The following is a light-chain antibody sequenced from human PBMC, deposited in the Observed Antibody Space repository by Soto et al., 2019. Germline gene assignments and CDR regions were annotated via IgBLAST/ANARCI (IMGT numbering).Light chain of an antibody. CDR2: DAS. V-gene: IGKV3-20*01. CDR3: EQHGSTPLT. Sequence: EIVLTQSPGILSLSPGERATLSCRASQSVANNYLAWYQQKPGQAPRFLIYDASSRATGIPDRFSGSGSGTDFTLTISRLEPEDFAVYYCEQHGSTPLTFGGGTKVEIK. J-gene: IGKJ4*01. CDR1: QSVANNY.